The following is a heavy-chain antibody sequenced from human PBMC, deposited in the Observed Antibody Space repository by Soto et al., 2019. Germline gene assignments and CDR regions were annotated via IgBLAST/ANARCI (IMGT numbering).Heavy chain of an antibody. CDR3: ARVGWNYYYGMDV. CDR1: GYSFTGYS. Sequence: ASVKVSCKTSGYSFTGYSVHWVRQAPGHGPEWMGWINPNSGGTNYAQKFQGRVTMTRDTSISTAYMELSRLRSDDTAVYYCARVGWNYYYGMDVWGQGTTVTVSS. CDR2: INPNSGGT. D-gene: IGHD6-19*01. V-gene: IGHV1-2*02. J-gene: IGHJ6*02.